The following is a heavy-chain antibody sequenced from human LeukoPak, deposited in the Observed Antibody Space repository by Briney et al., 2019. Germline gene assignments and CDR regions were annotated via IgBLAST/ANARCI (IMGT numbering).Heavy chain of an antibody. CDR3: AKDYHNWNDFDAFDI. V-gene: IGHV3-30*02. Sequence: GGSLRLSCAASGFTFSTYGMHWVRQAPGRGLEWLSFIRYDGSIKYYADSVKGRFTLSRDNSKNTLYLQMNSLRAEDTAVYYCAKDYHNWNDFDAFDIWGQGTMVTVSS. CDR2: IRYDGSIK. J-gene: IGHJ3*02. D-gene: IGHD1-1*01. CDR1: GFTFSTYG.